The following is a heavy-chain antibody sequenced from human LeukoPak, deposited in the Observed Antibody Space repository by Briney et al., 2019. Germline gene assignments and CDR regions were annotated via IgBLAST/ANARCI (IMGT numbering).Heavy chain of an antibody. CDR1: GFTFSSYA. D-gene: IGHD2-15*01. CDR2: ISGSGGST. J-gene: IGHJ4*02. Sequence: GGSLRLSCAASGFTFSSYAMSWVRQAPGKGLEWVSAISGSGGSTYYADSVKGRFSISRDNSKNTLYLQMNSLRAEDTAVYYCXKALYDSSGGGYWGQGTLVTISS. CDR3: XKALYDSSGGGY. V-gene: IGHV3-23*01.